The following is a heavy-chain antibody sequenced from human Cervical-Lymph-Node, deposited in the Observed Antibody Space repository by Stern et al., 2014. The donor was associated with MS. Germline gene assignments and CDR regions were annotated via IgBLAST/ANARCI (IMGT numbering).Heavy chain of an antibody. CDR3: ASAYSSSHYYFDY. V-gene: IGHV3-33*01. CDR2: NRYDGSNP. CDR1: GYSFSRYA. Sequence: QMQLVQSGAGVVQPGRSLRLSCAASGYSFSRYAMHWVRQAPGKGLEWVALNRYDGSNPYYADSVTGRFPISRDNFKNTLYLQMNSLRAEDTAVYYCASAYSSSHYYFDYWGQGTLVTVSS. D-gene: IGHD6-13*01. J-gene: IGHJ4*02.